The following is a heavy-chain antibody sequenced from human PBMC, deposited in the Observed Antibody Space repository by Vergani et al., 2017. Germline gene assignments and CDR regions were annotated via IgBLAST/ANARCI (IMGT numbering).Heavy chain of an antibody. J-gene: IGHJ4*02. CDR3: AITSSISGSYYNGEWDY. CDR1: GGTFSSYA. Sequence: QVQLVQSGAEVKKPGSSVKVSCKASGGTFSSYAISWVRQAPGQGLEWMGGIIPIFGTANYAQKFQGRVTITADESTSTAYMELSSLRSDDTAMYYCAITSSISGSYYNGEWDYWGQGTLVVVSS. CDR2: IIPIFGTA. D-gene: IGHD3-10*01. V-gene: IGHV1-69*12.